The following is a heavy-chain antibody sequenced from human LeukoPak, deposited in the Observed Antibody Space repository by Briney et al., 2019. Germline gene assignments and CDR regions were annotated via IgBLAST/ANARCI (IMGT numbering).Heavy chain of an antibody. D-gene: IGHD3-16*02. Sequence: GASVKVSCKASGYTFTSYYMHWVRQAPGQGLEWMGIINPSGGSTSYAQKFQGRVTMTRDMSTSTVYMELSSLRSEDTAVYYCARDPGVYRFVPRGYMDVWGKGITVTVSS. CDR3: ARDPGVYRFVPRGYMDV. CDR1: GYTFTSYY. CDR2: INPSGGST. J-gene: IGHJ6*03. V-gene: IGHV1-46*01.